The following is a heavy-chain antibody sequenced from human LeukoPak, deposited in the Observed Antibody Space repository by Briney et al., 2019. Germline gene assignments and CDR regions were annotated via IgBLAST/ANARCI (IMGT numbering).Heavy chain of an antibody. D-gene: IGHD3-10*01. CDR2: IWYDGSNK. V-gene: IGHV3-33*01. CDR1: GFTFRSYG. CDR3: TRRGL. Sequence: GGSLRLSCAASGFTFRSYGMHWVRQAPGKGLEWVAVIWYDGSNKYYADSVKGRFTISRDNAKNSLYLQMNSLRAEDTAVYYCTRRGLWGQGTLVTVSS. J-gene: IGHJ4*02.